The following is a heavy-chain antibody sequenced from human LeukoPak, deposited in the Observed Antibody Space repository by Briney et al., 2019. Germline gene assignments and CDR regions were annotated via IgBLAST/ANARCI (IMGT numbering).Heavy chain of an antibody. V-gene: IGHV1-3*01. D-gene: IGHD2-8*01. Sequence: ASVKVSCKASGYTFTSHAMHWVRQAPGQRLEWMGWINAGNGNTKYSQKFQGRVTITRDTSASTAYTELSSLRSEDTAVYYCARVDNGGFGMDVWGQGTTVTVSS. CDR2: INAGNGNT. CDR3: ARVDNGGFGMDV. J-gene: IGHJ6*02. CDR1: GYTFTSHA.